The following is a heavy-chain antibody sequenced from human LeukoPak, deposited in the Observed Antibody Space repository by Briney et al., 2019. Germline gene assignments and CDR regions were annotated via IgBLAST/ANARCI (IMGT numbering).Heavy chain of an antibody. CDR3: VRDRFFSFDF. Sequence: GGSLRLSCAASGFTFNTYSMNWVRQAPGKGLEWLAYIRSSPFTIYYADSVMGRSTISTDNANNSLYLQMNSLRGEDTAVYYCVRDRFFSFDFWGQGTVVTVSS. J-gene: IGHJ4*02. CDR2: IRSSPFTI. CDR1: GFTFNTYS. V-gene: IGHV3-48*01.